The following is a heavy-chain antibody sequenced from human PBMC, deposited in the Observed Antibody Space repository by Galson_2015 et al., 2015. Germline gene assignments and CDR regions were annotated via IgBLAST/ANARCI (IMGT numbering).Heavy chain of an antibody. J-gene: IGHJ2*01. CDR2: IWYDGSNK. D-gene: IGHD6-13*01. Sequence: SLRLSCAASGFTFSNYGMHWVRQAPGKGLEWVAVIWYDGSNKYYADSVKGRFTISRDNSKNTLYLQMNSLRAEDTAAYFCARAGSTFEWGRAPAGRTSWYFDLWGRGTLVTVSS. CDR3: ARAGSTFEWGRAPAGRTSWYFDL. CDR1: GFTFSNYG. V-gene: IGHV3-33*01.